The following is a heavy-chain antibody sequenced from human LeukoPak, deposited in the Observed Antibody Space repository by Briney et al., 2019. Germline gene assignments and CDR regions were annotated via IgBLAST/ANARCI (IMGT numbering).Heavy chain of an antibody. V-gene: IGHV3-30-3*01. Sequence: PGGSLRLSCAASGFTFRNYYMHWVRQAPGKGLEWVAVISLDGNNEYYADSVKGRFSLSRDNSMNTLYLQLNSLRTEDTAMYYCARGSHIVVVTAGYFDYWGQGTLVTVSS. D-gene: IGHD2-21*02. CDR1: GFTFRNYY. J-gene: IGHJ4*02. CDR2: ISLDGNNE. CDR3: ARGSHIVVVTAGYFDY.